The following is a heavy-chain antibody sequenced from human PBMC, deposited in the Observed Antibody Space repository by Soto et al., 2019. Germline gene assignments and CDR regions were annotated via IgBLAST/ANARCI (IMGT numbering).Heavy chain of an antibody. CDR1: GFTFSSYS. J-gene: IGHJ4*02. CDR3: ARGDDFWSGEDYYFDY. CDR2: ISSRSSYI. D-gene: IGHD3-3*01. Sequence: EVQLVESGGGLVKPGGSLRLSCAASGFTFSSYSMNWVRQAPGKGLEWVSSISSRSSYIYYADSVKGRFTISRDNAKNSLYLQMNSLRAEDTAVYYCARGDDFWSGEDYYFDYWGQGTLVTVSS. V-gene: IGHV3-21*01.